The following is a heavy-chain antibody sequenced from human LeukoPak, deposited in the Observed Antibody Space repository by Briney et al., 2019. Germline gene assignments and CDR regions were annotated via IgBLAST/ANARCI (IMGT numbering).Heavy chain of an antibody. CDR3: ARDYGVGGYYFDS. CDR2: IYDSGST. J-gene: IGHJ4*02. CDR1: AASISTYY. Sequence: SQTLSLTCTVSAASISTYYSSWIRQPPGKGLEWIGYIYDSGSTNYNPSLKSRATISSDMSKSQFSLKVSSVTAADTAIYYCARDYGVGGYYFDSWGQGTLVTVSS. V-gene: IGHV4-59*01. D-gene: IGHD3-22*01.